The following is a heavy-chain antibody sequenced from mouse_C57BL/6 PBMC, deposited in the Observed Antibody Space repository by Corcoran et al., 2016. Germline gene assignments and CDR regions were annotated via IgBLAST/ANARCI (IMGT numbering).Heavy chain of an antibody. Sequence: QVQLQQSGAELMKPGASVKLSCKASGYTFTSYWMHWVKQRPGQGLEWIGEIDPSDSYTNYNQKFKGKSTLTVDKSSSTAYMQLSSLTSEDSAVYYCARSRDGSLTMDYWGQGTSVTVSS. CDR2: IDPSDSYT. D-gene: IGHD2-3*01. J-gene: IGHJ4*01. CDR1: GYTFTSYW. CDR3: ARSRDGSLTMDY. V-gene: IGHV1-69*01.